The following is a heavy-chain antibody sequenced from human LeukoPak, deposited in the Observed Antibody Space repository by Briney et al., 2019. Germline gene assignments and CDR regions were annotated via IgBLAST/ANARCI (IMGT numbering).Heavy chain of an antibody. CDR1: GYRFISYW. CDR2: IYPGDSNT. CDR3: ARRGYCSGNSCYHYDS. J-gene: IGHJ4*02. V-gene: IGHV5-51*01. Sequence: PGESLKISCKSSGYRFISYWIGWVRQMPGKGPEWMGTIYPGDSNTRYSPSFQGQVTISVDKSIDTAYLQWSSLKAPDSAIYYCARRGYCSGNSCYHYDSWGQGTLVTVSS. D-gene: IGHD2-15*01.